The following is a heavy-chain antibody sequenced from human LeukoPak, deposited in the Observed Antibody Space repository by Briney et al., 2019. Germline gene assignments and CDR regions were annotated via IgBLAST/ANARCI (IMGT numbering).Heavy chain of an antibody. CDR2: ISGSGGST. D-gene: IGHD3-22*01. Sequence: GGSLRLSCAASRFTFSSYAMSWVRQAPGKGLEWVSAISGSGGSTYYADSVKGRFTISRDNSKNTLYLQMNSLRAEDTAVYYCAKLAGYYDSSGYLFDYWGQGTLVTVSS. V-gene: IGHV3-23*01. CDR1: RFTFSSYA. CDR3: AKLAGYYDSSGYLFDY. J-gene: IGHJ4*02.